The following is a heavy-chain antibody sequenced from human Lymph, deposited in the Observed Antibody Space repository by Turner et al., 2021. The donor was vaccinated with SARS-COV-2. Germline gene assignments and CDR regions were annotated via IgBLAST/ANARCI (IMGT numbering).Heavy chain of an antibody. CDR3: ARDQTEQQANGAFDN. Sequence: QVQLVESGGGVVQPRRSLKPSCAAYGFTFSSYAMHWVRQAPGKGLEWVAVISYDGGHKYYADSVKGRSTISKNNSKNTQYQQMNILRAENTAEYYGARDQTEQQANGAFDNWGQGTLVTVSS. CDR1: GFTFSSYA. CDR2: ISYDGGHK. V-gene: IGHV3-30-3*01. D-gene: IGHD6-13*01. J-gene: IGHJ4*01.